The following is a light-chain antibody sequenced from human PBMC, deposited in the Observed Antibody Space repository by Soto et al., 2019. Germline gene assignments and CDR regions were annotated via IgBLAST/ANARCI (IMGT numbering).Light chain of an antibody. J-gene: IGKJ3*01. CDR1: QRISTY. CDR2: SIS. V-gene: IGKV1-39*01. CDR3: QQSHSPPFT. Sequence: DIQMTQSPSSLSASVGDRVTITCRTSQRISTYLNWYQHKAGKAHKXLIFSISNLQSGVPSRFRGSESGTAGTLTIRSLQPEDCATYDCQQSHSPPFTFGPGTKVDIK.